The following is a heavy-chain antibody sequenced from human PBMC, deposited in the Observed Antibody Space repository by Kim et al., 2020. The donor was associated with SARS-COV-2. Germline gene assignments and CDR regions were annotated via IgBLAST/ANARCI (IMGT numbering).Heavy chain of an antibody. CDR3: AKGGHYDSSYYYYGMDV. D-gene: IGHD3-3*01. J-gene: IGHJ6*02. V-gene: IGHV3-43D*03. Sequence: GGSLRLSCAASGFTFDDYAMHWVRQAPGKGLEWVSLISWDGGSTYYADSVKGRFTISRDNSKNSLYLQMNSLRAEDTALYYCAKGGHYDSSYYYYGMDVWGQGTTVTVSS. CDR2: ISWDGGST. CDR1: GFTFDDYA.